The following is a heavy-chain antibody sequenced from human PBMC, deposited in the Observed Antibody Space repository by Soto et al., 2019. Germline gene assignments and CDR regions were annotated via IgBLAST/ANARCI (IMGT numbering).Heavy chain of an antibody. Sequence: SETLSLTCAVSGYSISSGYYWGWIRQPPGKGLEWIGSIYHSGSTYYNPSLKSRVTISVDTSKNQFSLELSSVTAADTAVYYCARGGDYGGNSDAFDIWGQGXMVTVSS. D-gene: IGHD4-17*01. CDR1: GYSISSGYY. CDR3: ARGGDYGGNSDAFDI. CDR2: IYHSGST. V-gene: IGHV4-38-2*01. J-gene: IGHJ3*02.